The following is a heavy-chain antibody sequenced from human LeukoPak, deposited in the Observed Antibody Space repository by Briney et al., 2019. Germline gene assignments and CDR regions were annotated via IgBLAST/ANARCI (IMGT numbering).Heavy chain of an antibody. CDR1: GDSVNNDNYF. CDR2: LYSSGST. V-gene: IGHV4-61*02. CDR3: ARTGGITSQNIALKV. J-gene: IGHJ4*02. D-gene: IGHD1-14*01. Sequence: SQTLSLTCTVSGDSVNNDNYFWGWIRQPAGKGLEWIGRLYSSGSTKYNPSLESPFTITADTSKNQFSLRLTSVTAADTAVYYCARTGGITSQNIALKVWGQGTLVTVSS.